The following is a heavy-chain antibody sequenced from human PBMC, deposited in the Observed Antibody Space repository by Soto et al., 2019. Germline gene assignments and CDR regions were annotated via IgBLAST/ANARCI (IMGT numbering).Heavy chain of an antibody. D-gene: IGHD2-2*01. CDR1: GFSFSNYA. CDR2: ISGSGGST. CDR3: ALRYCSRTTCPPLNSYFYMDV. V-gene: IGHV3-23*01. J-gene: IGHJ6*03. Sequence: PGGSLRLSCAASGFSFSNYAMTWVRQAPGEGLEWVSGISGSGGSTFYAGSVKGRFAISRDNSKNTLYLQMNSLRAEDTAVYYCALRYCSRTTCPPLNSYFYMDVWGKGTTVTVSS.